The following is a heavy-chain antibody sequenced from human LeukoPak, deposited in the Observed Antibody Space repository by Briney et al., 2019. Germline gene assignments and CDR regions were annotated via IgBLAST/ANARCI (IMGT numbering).Heavy chain of an antibody. D-gene: IGHD3-10*01. V-gene: IGHV3-21*01. Sequence: GGSLRLSCAASGFTFSSYGMHWVRQAPGKGLEWVSSISSSSSYIYYADSVKGRFTISRDNAKNSLYLQMNSLRAEDTAVYYCASGRVLLWFGEFHNWFDPWGQGTLVTVSS. J-gene: IGHJ5*02. CDR3: ASGRVLLWFGEFHNWFDP. CDR1: GFTFSSYG. CDR2: ISSSSSYI.